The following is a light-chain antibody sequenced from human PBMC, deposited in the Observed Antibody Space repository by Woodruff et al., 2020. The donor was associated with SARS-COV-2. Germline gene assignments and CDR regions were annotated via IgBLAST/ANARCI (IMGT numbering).Light chain of an antibody. CDR2: EVS. J-gene: IGLJ3*02. CDR3: SSYTSSSTRV. Sequence: PKLMIYEVSNRPTGVSNRFSGSKSGNTASLTISGLQAEDEADYYCSSYTSSSTRVFGGGTKLTVL. V-gene: IGLV2-14*01.